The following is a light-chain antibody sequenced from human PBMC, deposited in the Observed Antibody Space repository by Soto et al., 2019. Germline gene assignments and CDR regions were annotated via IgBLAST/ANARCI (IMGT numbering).Light chain of an antibody. V-gene: IGKV2-28*01. CDR2: MGS. CDR3: MQSVQTPKWT. J-gene: IGKJ1*01. CDR1: QSLLHKNGNNY. Sequence: IWRTQCQHCVYITPVDASSISCRSSQSLLHKNGNNYFNWYLQKPGQSPQLLIYMGSKRASGVPDRFSASRSGYDFPLHIRRVAAEHVGFYYCMQSVQTPKWTYGQGTKVDIK.